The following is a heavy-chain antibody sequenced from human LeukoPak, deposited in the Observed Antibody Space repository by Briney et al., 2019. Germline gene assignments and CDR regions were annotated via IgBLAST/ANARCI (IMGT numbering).Heavy chain of an antibody. CDR2: ISDGGGTT. CDR3: AKDRGDSSGYYYRVGYFDY. Sequence: GGSLRLSCAASGFSFSSFAMSWVRQAPGRGLEWVSVISDGGGTTYYTDSVKGRFTITRDNSKNTLYLQMNSLRAEDTAVYYCAKDRGDSSGYYYRVGYFDYWGQGTLVTVSS. CDR1: GFSFSSFA. V-gene: IGHV3-23*01. D-gene: IGHD3-22*01. J-gene: IGHJ4*02.